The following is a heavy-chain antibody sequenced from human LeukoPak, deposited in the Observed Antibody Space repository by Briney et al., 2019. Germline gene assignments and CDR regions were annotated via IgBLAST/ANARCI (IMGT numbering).Heavy chain of an antibody. CDR2: INAGNGNT. Sequence: ASVKVSCKASGYTFTSYGISWVRQAPGQRLEWMGWINAGNGNTKYSQKFQGRVTITRDTSASTAYMELSSLRSEDTAVYYCARDAVRHYSRGIVQKNWFDPWGQGTLVTVSS. J-gene: IGHJ5*02. CDR3: ARDAVRHYSRGIVQKNWFDP. D-gene: IGHD2-15*01. V-gene: IGHV1-3*01. CDR1: GYTFTSYG.